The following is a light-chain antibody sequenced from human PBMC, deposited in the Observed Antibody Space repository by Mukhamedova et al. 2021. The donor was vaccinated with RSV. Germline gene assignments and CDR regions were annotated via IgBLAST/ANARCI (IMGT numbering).Light chain of an antibody. Sequence: VRITCQGDSLRSYYASWYQQKPGQAPVLVIYGKNNRPSGIPDRFSGSSSGNTASLTITGAQAEDEADYYCNYRDSSGNQVFGGGT. CDR1: SLRSYY. J-gene: IGLJ3*02. CDR2: GKN. V-gene: IGLV3-19*01. CDR3: NYRDSSGNQV.